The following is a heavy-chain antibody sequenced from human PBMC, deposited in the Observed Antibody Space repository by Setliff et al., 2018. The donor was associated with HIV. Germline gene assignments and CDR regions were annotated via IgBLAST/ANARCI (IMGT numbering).Heavy chain of an antibody. J-gene: IGHJ2*01. Sequence: GGSLRLSCAASGFTFSSYSMNWVRQAPGKGLEWVSYISSSSSTIYYADSVKGRFTISRDNAKNSLYLQMNSLRTEDTAVYYCARSRAAAVTWYFDLWGRGTLVTVSS. CDR2: ISSSSSTI. V-gene: IGHV3-48*01. D-gene: IGHD6-13*01. CDR1: GFTFSSYS. CDR3: ARSRAAAVTWYFDL.